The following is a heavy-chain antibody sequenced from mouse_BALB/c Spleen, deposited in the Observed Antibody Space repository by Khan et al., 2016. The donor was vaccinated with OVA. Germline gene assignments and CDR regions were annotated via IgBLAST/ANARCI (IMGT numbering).Heavy chain of an antibody. Sequence: EVGPGEFGGGIVQPGGFLKRSCAASRFTIRSYGMSLVCQTPDKRLELVANIDYYGGSTEYPDSLKRRFTISGDNAKKSRYLEMRSLKSEETAMNYCARSAIWGQGTTLTVSS. J-gene: IGHJ2*01. CDR1: RFTIRSYG. V-gene: IGHV5-6-3*01. CDR3: ARSAI. D-gene: IGHD2-12*01. CDR2: IDYYGGST.